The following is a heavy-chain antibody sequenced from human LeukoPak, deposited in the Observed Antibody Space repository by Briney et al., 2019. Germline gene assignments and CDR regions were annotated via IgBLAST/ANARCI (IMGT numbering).Heavy chain of an antibody. CDR2: INHSGST. J-gene: IGHJ4*02. CDR1: GGSFSGYY. CDR3: ARGYLY. V-gene: IGHV4-34*01. Sequence: SETLSLTCAVYGGSFSGYYWSWIRRPPGKGLEWIGEINHSGSTNYNPSLKSRVAISVDTSKNHFSLKLTSVTAADTAVYYCARGYLYWGQGTLVTVSS.